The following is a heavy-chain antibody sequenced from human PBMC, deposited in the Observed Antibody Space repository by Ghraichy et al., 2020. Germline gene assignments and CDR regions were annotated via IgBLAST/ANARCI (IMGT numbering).Heavy chain of an antibody. CDR2: ISSSGTTI. V-gene: IGHV3-11*01. CDR1: RFSFSDYY. D-gene: IGHD2-2*01. CDR3: ARGGLEYQLLQKTYFDH. J-gene: IGHJ4*02. Sequence: GESLNISCTASRFSFSDYYMTWIRQAPGKGLEWISYISSSGTTIYYADSIKGRFTVSRDNAKNSLYLQMNNLRVEDTAVYYCARGGLEYQLLQKTYFDHWGQGTLVTVSS.